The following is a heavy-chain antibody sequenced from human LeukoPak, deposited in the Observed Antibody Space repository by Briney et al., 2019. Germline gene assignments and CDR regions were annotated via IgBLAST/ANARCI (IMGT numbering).Heavy chain of an antibody. CDR2: IRSKANSYAT. CDR1: GFTFSSYA. V-gene: IGHV3-73*01. D-gene: IGHD6-13*01. CDR3: TNYSR. Sequence: GGSLRLPCAASGFTFSSYAMHWVRQASGKGLEWVGRIRSKANSYATAYAASVKGRFTISRDDSKNTAYLQMNSLKTEDTAVYYCTNYSRWGQGTLVTVSS. J-gene: IGHJ4*02.